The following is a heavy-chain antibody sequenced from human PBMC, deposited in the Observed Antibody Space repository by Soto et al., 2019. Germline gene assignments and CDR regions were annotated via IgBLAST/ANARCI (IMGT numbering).Heavy chain of an antibody. V-gene: IGHV3-11*01. J-gene: IGHJ3*02. CDR2: ISSSGSTI. D-gene: IGHD3-10*01. Sequence: GGSLRLSCAASGFTFSDYYMSWIRQAPGKGLEWVSYISSSGSTIYYADSVKGRFTISRDNAKNSLYLQMNSLRAEDTAVYYCARDWWFGETREAFDIWGQGTMVTVSS. CDR1: GFTFSDYY. CDR3: ARDWWFGETREAFDI.